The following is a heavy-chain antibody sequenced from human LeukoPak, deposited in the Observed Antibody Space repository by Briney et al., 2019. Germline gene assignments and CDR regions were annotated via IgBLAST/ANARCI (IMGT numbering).Heavy chain of an antibody. Sequence: PGGSLRLSCAASGFTFSSYGVSWVRQAPGKGLEWVSGISGSGHRTYYADSVKGRFTISRDNSKSTLYLQMNSLRAEDTAVYYCAKDSDGWHLPLWVTADLSDHYFDYWGQGTLVTVSS. V-gene: IGHV3-23*01. J-gene: IGHJ4*02. D-gene: IGHD2-21*02. CDR2: ISGSGHRT. CDR3: AKDSDGWHLPLWVTADLSDHYFDY. CDR1: GFTFSSYG.